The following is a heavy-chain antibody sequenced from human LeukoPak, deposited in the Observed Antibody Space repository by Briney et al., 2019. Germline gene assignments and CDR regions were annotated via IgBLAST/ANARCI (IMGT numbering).Heavy chain of an antibody. Sequence: GSLRLSCAASGFTFSSYAMHWVRQAPGKGLEWVAVISYDGSNKYYADSVKGRFTVSRDNSKNTLYLQMNSLRVEDTARYYCANRLYGYGAFDIWGQGTMVTVSS. V-gene: IGHV3-30*04. J-gene: IGHJ3*02. CDR1: GFTFSSYA. CDR3: ANRLYGYGAFDI. D-gene: IGHD5-18*01. CDR2: ISYDGSNK.